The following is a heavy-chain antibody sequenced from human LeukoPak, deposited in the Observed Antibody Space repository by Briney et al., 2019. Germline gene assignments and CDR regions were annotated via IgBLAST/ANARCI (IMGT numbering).Heavy chain of an antibody. Sequence: SETLSLTCTVSGYSISSGYYWGWIRQPPGKGLEWIGSIYHSGSTYYNPSLKSRVTISVDTSKNQFSLKLSSVTAADTAVYYCARGRYSSGWHPGYFDYWGQGTLVTVSS. V-gene: IGHV4-38-2*02. CDR2: IYHSGST. CDR3: ARGRYSSGWHPGYFDY. CDR1: GYSISSGYY. D-gene: IGHD6-19*01. J-gene: IGHJ4*02.